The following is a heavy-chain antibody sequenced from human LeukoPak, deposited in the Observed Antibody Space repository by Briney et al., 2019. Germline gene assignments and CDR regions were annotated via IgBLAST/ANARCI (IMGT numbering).Heavy chain of an antibody. CDR1: GYTFTGYY. CDR3: ATNHY. J-gene: IGHJ4*02. V-gene: IGHV1-2*02. Sequence: GASVTVSCKASGYTFTGYYLHWVRQAPGQGLEWMGWINPNSGGTNYAQRFQGRISMTRDTSISTAYMELNRLRSDDTAVYYCATNHYWGQGTLVTVSS. CDR2: INPNSGGT.